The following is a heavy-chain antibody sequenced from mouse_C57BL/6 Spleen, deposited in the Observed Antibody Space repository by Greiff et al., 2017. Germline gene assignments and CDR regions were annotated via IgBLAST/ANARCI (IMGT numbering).Heavy chain of an antibody. J-gene: IGHJ4*01. CDR2: INPGSGGT. CDR1: GFAFTNYL. D-gene: IGHD3-3*01. CDR3: ATPGHEGDDYAMDY. Sequence: LQESGAGLVRPGTSVKVSCKASGFAFTNYLIAWVQQRPGKGLEWVGVINPGSGGTNYNETLKGNLTLTADKTSSTAYMQLSSLTSEDSAVYFCATPGHEGDDYAMDYWGQGTSVTVSS. V-gene: IGHV1-54*01.